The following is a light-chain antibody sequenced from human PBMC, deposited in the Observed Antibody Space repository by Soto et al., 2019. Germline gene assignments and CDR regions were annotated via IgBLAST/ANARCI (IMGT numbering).Light chain of an antibody. CDR1: QNVRKN. CDR2: GAS. V-gene: IGKV3-15*01. CDR3: LQYDGWPLT. J-gene: IGKJ5*01. Sequence: ETVMTQSPVALSVSPGERATLSCRARQNVRKNLAWYQQKPGQAPRILSYGASTRATGIPARFSGDGSGTEFTLTIDSLKSEDFVVYYCLQYDGWPLTFGQGTRLEIK.